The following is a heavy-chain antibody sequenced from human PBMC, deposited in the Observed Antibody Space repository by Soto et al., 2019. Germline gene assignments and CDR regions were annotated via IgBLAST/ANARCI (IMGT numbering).Heavy chain of an antibody. CDR3: ARLNGFWSGYYRDAFDS. V-gene: IGHV1-18*04. D-gene: IGHD3-3*01. CDR2: ISAYNGNT. CDR1: GYTFTSYG. J-gene: IGHJ3*02. Sequence: ASVKVSCKASGYTFTSYGISWVRQAPGQGLEWMGWISAYNGNTNYAQKLQGRVTMTTDTSTSTAYMELRSLRSDDTAVYYCARLNGFWSGYYRDAFDSWGRGTMVTVSS.